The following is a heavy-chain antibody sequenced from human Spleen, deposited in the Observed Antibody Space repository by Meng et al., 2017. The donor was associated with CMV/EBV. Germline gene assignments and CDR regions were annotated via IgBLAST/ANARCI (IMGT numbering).Heavy chain of an antibody. Sequence: SCKGSGYSFSNYSIAWVRQMPGKGLEWMGIIYPGDPDTTYSPSFQGQVTISADKSISNAYLQWRSLEASDTAMYYCARHRGRGQHVDLWGQGTLVTVSS. CDR3: ARHRGRGQHVDL. D-gene: IGHD6-6*01. CDR1: GYSFSNYS. CDR2: IYPGDPDT. V-gene: IGHV5-51*01. J-gene: IGHJ4*02.